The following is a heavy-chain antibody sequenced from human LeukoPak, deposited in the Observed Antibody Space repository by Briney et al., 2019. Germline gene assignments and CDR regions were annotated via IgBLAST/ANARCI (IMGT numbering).Heavy chain of an antibody. CDR3: AELGITMIGGV. CDR2: ISSSGSTI. Sequence: PGGSLRLSCAASRFTFSSYDMNWVRQAPGRGLEWVSYISSSGSTIYYADSVKGRLTISRDNAKNSLYLQMNSLRAEDTAVYYCAELGITMIGGVWGKGTTVTISS. CDR1: RFTFSSYD. J-gene: IGHJ6*04. D-gene: IGHD3-10*02. V-gene: IGHV3-48*03.